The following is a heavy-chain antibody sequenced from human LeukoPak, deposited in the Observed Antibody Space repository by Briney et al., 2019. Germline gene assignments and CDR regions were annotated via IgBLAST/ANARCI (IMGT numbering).Heavy chain of an antibody. D-gene: IGHD4-11*01. CDR3: ARAGYYRFDY. J-gene: IGHJ4*02. Sequence: PGGSLRLSCAASGFTFSSYSMNWVRQAPGKGLEWVSYISSSSSTIYYADSVKGRFTISRDNAKNSLYLQMNSLGAEDTAVYYCARAGYYRFDYWGQGTQVTVSS. V-gene: IGHV3-48*04. CDR1: GFTFSSYS. CDR2: ISSSSSTI.